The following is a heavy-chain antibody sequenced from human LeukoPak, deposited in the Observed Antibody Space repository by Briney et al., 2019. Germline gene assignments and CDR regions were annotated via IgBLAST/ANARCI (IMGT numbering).Heavy chain of an antibody. Sequence: GESLKISCKGSGYSFTSYWIGWVRQMPGKGLEWMGIIYPGDSDTRYSPSFQGQVTISADKSISTAYLQWSSLKASDTAMYYCARRVFQGDYYDSSGYYNDAFDIWGQGTMVTVSS. V-gene: IGHV5-51*01. CDR2: IYPGDSDT. J-gene: IGHJ3*02. CDR3: ARRVFQGDYYDSSGYYNDAFDI. CDR1: GYSFTSYW. D-gene: IGHD3-22*01.